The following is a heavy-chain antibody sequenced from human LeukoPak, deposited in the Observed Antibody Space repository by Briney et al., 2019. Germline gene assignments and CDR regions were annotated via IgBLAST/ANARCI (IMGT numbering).Heavy chain of an antibody. CDR3: AFEGPVSGYAFDP. Sequence: SETLSLTCAVYGESFSEYYWSWIRQPPGKGLEWIGQINHSGGTNYHPSLKTRVTISLDTSKNQVSLKLRSVTAADTAVYYCAFEGPVSGYAFDPWGQGALVTVSS. J-gene: IGHJ5*02. D-gene: IGHD5-12*01. V-gene: IGHV4-34*01. CDR1: GESFSEYY. CDR2: INHSGGT.